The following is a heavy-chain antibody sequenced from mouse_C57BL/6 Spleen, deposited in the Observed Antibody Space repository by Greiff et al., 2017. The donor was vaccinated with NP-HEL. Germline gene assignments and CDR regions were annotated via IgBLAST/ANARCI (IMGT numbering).Heavy chain of an antibody. CDR2: IDPSDSYT. CDR3: ARSRGPYYSNYDY. V-gene: IGHV1-50*01. Sequence: QVQLQQPGAELVKPGASVKLSCKASGYTFTSYWMQWVKQRPGQGLEWIGEIDPSDSYTNYNQKFKGKATLTVDTSSSTAYMQLSSLTSEDSAVYYCARSRGPYYSNYDYWGQGTTLTVSS. J-gene: IGHJ2*01. D-gene: IGHD2-5*01. CDR1: GYTFTSYW.